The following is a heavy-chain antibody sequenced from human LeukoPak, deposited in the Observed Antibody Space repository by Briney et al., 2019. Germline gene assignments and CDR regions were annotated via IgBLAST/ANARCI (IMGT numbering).Heavy chain of an antibody. V-gene: IGHV4-30-2*01. J-gene: IGHJ5*02. CDR1: GGSISSGGYY. CDR2: IYHSGST. CDR3: ARATMDNWFDP. D-gene: IGHD3-10*01. Sequence: SETLSLTCTVSGGSISSGGYYWSWIRQPPGKGLEWIGYIYHSGSTYYNPSLKSRVTVSVDRSKNQFSLNVNSVTAADTAIYYCARATMDNWFDPWGQGTLVTVSS.